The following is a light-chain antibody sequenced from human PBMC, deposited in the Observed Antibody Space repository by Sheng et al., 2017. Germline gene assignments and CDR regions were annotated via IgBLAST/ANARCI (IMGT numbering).Light chain of an antibody. CDR3: QSYDTSLSGWV. J-gene: IGLJ3*02. Sequence: QSVLTQPPSVSGSPRQRVTISCSGSSSNIGENAVNWYQQLPGQAPTVLIDYDDLLSSGVSDRFSGSKSGTSASLAISGLQPEDEADYYCQSYDTSLSGWVFGGGTKLTVL. CDR1: SSNIGENA. CDR2: YDD. V-gene: IGLV1-36*01.